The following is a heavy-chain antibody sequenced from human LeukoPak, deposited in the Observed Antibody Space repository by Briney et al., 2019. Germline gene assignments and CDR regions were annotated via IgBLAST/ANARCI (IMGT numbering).Heavy chain of an antibody. CDR3: ARGVKVAARALGY. D-gene: IGHD2-15*01. J-gene: IGHJ4*02. CDR1: GGSFSGYY. CDR2: INHSGSS. Sequence: PSETLSLTCAVYGGSFSGYYWSWIRQPPGKGLEWIGEINHSGSSSYNPSLKSRVTISVDTSKNQFSLRLSSVTAADMAVYYCARGVKVAARALGYWGQGTLVTVSS. V-gene: IGHV4-34*01.